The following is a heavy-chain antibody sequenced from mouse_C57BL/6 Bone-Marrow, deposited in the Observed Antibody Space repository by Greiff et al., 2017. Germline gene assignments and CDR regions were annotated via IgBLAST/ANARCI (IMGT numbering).Heavy chain of an antibody. V-gene: IGHV1-39*01. J-gene: IGHJ3*01. CDR1: GYSFTDYN. Sequence: EVQLKESGPELVKPGASVKISCKASGYSFTDYNMNWVKQSNGKSLEWIGVINPNDGTTSYNQKFKGKATLTVDQSSSTAYMQINSLTSEDSAVYYCATDYYGSSPFAYWGQGTLVTVSA. CDR3: ATDYYGSSPFAY. D-gene: IGHD1-1*01. CDR2: INPNDGTT.